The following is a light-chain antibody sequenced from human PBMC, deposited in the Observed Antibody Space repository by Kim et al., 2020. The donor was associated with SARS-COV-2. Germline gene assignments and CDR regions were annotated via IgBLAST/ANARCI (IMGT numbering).Light chain of an antibody. CDR2: DAS. V-gene: IGKV3-11*01. CDR1: QSVSSN. CDR3: QQRSNWPPALT. Sequence: PGERATLSCRASQSVSSNLAWYQQKPGQAPRLLIYDASNRATGIPDRFSGSGSGTDFTLTISSLESEDFADYYCQQRSNWPPALTFGGGTKVDIK. J-gene: IGKJ4*01.